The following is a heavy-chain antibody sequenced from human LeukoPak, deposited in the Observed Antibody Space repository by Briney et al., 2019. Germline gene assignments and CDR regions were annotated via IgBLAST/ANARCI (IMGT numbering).Heavy chain of an antibody. D-gene: IGHD3-10*01. CDR2: INPNSGGT. Sequence: ASVKVSCKASGYTFTGYYMHWVRQAPGQGREGMGWINPNSGGTNYAQKFQGRVTMARDTSISTAYMELSRLRSDDTAVYYCARVPILLWFGELLPHFDYWGQGTLVTVSS. V-gene: IGHV1-2*02. CDR3: ARVPILLWFGELLPHFDY. J-gene: IGHJ4*02. CDR1: GYTFTGYY.